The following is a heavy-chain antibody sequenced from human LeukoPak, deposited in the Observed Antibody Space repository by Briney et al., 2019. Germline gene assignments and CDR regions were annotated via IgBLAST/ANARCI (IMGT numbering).Heavy chain of an antibody. CDR1: GFSFSNYA. Sequence: PGGSLRLSCVPSGFSFSNYAMSWVRQAPGKGLEWVSSISGSGGSTHYVDSVKGRFTISRDKTKNTLYLQMNSLRAEDTAVYYCASLPWAAFDIWGQGTMVTVSS. CDR3: ASLPWAAFDI. CDR2: ISGSGGST. J-gene: IGHJ3*02. D-gene: IGHD5/OR15-5a*01. V-gene: IGHV3-23*01.